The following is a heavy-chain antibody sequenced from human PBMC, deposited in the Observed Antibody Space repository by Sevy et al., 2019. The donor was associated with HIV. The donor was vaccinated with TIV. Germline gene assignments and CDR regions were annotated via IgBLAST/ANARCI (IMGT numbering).Heavy chain of an antibody. CDR3: ARAPSWSPGPGQYLKH. V-gene: IGHV1-18*01. D-gene: IGHD2-15*01. CDR1: GYTFTRYV. J-gene: IGHJ1*01. CDR2: ISAYNGDT. Sequence: ASVKVSCKASGYTFTRYVITWVRQAPGQGLEWMGRISAYNGDTSYAQKIQGRDTMTTDTSTNTAYMELRSLTSDDTAVYYRARAPSWSPGPGQYLKHWGQGTLVAVSS.